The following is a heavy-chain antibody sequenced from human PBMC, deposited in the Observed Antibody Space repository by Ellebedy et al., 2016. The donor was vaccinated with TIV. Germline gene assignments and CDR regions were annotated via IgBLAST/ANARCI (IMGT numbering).Heavy chain of an antibody. J-gene: IGHJ4*02. CDR2: INPKSGAT. CDR3: ATGGRLSATRGLNWPFDY. D-gene: IGHD3-10*01. Sequence: ASVKVSCKASGYTFPGYYMHWVRQAPGQGLEWLGWINPKSGATNYTQGLHGRVTMTRDTSITTAYMELNSLTSDDTAVYYCATGGRLSATRGLNWPFDYWGQGTLVSVS. V-gene: IGHV1-2*02. CDR1: GYTFPGYY.